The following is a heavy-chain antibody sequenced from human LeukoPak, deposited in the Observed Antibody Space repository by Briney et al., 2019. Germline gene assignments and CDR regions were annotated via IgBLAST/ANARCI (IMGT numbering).Heavy chain of an antibody. CDR1: GFTFSSYG. J-gene: IGHJ3*02. Sequence: PGGSLRLSCAASGFTFSSYGMHWVRQAPGKGLEWVAVIWYDGTNKYYADSVKGRFTISRDNSKNTLYLQMNSLRAEDTAVYYCAKETYYYDRRTDRDAFDIWGQGTMVTVSS. CDR2: IWYDGTNK. D-gene: IGHD3-22*01. V-gene: IGHV3-33*06. CDR3: AKETYYYDRRTDRDAFDI.